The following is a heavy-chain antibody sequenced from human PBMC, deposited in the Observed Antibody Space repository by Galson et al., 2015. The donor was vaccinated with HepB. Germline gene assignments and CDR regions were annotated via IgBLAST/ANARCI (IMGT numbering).Heavy chain of an antibody. CDR2: AYYRSTWCN. D-gene: IGHD7-27*01. Sequence: SAISGDSVSSNTVGWNWIPQSPSRGLEWLGRAYYRSTWCNDYAQSAQSRITINPDTTKNQISLPLYLVTPEDTAVYYCARSIHLGRGFDSWGQGTLGTVSS. V-gene: IGHV6-1*01. J-gene: IGHJ4*02. CDR3: ARSIHLGRGFDS. CDR1: GDSVSSNTVG.